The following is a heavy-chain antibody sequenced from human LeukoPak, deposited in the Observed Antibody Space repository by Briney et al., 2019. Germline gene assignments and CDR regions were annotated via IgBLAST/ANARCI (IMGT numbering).Heavy chain of an antibody. Sequence: SETLSLTCAVSAYPISSGHYWGWIRQPPGKGLEWIGSMYHSGSTYFNPSLKSRVTKSVDTPKNQFSLTLSSVTAADTAVYFCARVSGSGTALDAFDIWGQGTMVIVSS. J-gene: IGHJ3*02. CDR3: ARVSGSGTALDAFDI. CDR2: MYHSGST. D-gene: IGHD1-1*01. V-gene: IGHV4-38-2*01. CDR1: AYPISSGHY.